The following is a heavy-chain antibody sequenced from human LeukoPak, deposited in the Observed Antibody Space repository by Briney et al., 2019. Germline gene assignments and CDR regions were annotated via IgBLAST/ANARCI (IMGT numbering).Heavy chain of an antibody. CDR3: AKSLVSYGNFDY. CDR1: GFTFSTYW. Sequence: PGGSLRLSCAASGFTFSTYWMTWVRQAPGKGLEWVANIKPDGSQIYYVDSVKGRFTISRDNAKNTLYLQMNSLRAEDTAVYYCAKSLVSYGNFDYWGQGTLVTVSS. V-gene: IGHV3-7*01. CDR2: IKPDGSQI. D-gene: IGHD3-10*01. J-gene: IGHJ4*02.